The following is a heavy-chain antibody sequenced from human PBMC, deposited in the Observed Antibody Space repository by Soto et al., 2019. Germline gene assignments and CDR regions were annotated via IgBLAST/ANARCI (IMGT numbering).Heavy chain of an antibody. CDR1: GFTFSDYA. CDR2: VSHDGRNT. J-gene: IGHJ4*02. CDR3: AKGGRQWLVTSDFNY. V-gene: IGHV3-30*18. Sequence: VQLVESGGGVVQPGRSLRLSCAASGFTFSDYAMHWVRQAPGKGLEWVAVVSHDGRNTHYADSVKGRFTISRDSSKNPVSLAMASLRAGGTAVYYGAKGGRQWLVTSDFNYWGQGALVTVSS. D-gene: IGHD6-19*01.